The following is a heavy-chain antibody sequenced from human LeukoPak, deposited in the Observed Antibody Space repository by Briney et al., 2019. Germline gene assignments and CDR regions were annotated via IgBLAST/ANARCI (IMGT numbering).Heavy chain of an antibody. D-gene: IGHD4-11*01. V-gene: IGHV1-18*01. CDR3: ARDGEPIMTTVTTFDY. J-gene: IGHJ4*02. Sequence: ASVKVSCKASGYTFTSYGISWVRQAPGQGLEWMGWISAYNGNTNYAQKLQGRVTMTTDTSTSTAYMELRSLRSDDTAVYYCARDGEPIMTTVTTFDYWGQGTLVTVSS. CDR1: GYTFTSYG. CDR2: ISAYNGNT.